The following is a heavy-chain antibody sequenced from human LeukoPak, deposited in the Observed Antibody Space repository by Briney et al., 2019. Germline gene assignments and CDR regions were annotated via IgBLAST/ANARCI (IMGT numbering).Heavy chain of an antibody. D-gene: IGHD2-15*01. CDR1: GFTFSSYE. CDR2: ISSSGSNI. J-gene: IGHJ3*02. Sequence: GRSLRLSCAASGFTFSSYEMNWVRQAPGKGLEWVSYISSSGSNIYYADSVKGRFTISSDNAKNSLYLQMNTLRDEDTAVYFCARDSGYAFDTWGQGTMVTVSS. V-gene: IGHV3-48*03. CDR3: ARDSGYAFDT.